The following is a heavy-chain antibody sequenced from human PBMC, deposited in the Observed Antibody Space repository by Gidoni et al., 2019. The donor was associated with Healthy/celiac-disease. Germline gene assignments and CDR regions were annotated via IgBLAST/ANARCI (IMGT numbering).Heavy chain of an antibody. CDR2: ISGSGGST. V-gene: IGHV3-23*01. D-gene: IGHD2-21*02. CDR1: GFTFSSYA. Sequence: EVQLLESGGGLVQPGGSLRLSCAASGFTFSSYAMSWVRQAPGKGLEWVSAISGSGGSTYYADSVKGRFTISRDNSKNTLYLQMNSLRAEDTAVYYCAKAPNLFHSSGWQRGDCYSCGMDVWGQGTTVTVSS. CDR3: AKAPNLFHSSGWQRGDCYSCGMDV. J-gene: IGHJ6*02.